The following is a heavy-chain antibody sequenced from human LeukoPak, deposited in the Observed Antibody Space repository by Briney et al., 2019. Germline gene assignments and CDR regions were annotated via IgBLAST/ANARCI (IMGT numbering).Heavy chain of an antibody. D-gene: IGHD3-16*02. V-gene: IGHV4-34*01. CDR1: GASFSGYY. Sequence: SETLSLTCSVYGASFSGYYWSSIRQPPGKGLEWIGEINHSGSTNYNPSLKSRVTISVDTSKNQFSLKLSSVTAADTAVYYCARARRVAPIVPSGQGALVTVSS. J-gene: IGHJ5*02. CDR2: INHSGST. CDR3: ARARRVAPIVP.